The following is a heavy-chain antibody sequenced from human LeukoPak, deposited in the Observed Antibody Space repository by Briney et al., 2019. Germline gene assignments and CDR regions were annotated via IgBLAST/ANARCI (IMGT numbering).Heavy chain of an antibody. V-gene: IGHV1-2*02. J-gene: IGHJ3*02. CDR1: GYTFTGYY. Sequence: ASVKASCKASGYTFTGYYMHWVRPAPGQGLEWMGWINPNGGGTDDAEKLQGRVTMTRDTSISTAYMELSRLRSDDTAVYYCARGRDYYGSGSYYRDAFDIWGQGTMVTVSS. CDR3: ARGRDYYGSGSYYRDAFDI. D-gene: IGHD3-10*01. CDR2: INPNGGGT.